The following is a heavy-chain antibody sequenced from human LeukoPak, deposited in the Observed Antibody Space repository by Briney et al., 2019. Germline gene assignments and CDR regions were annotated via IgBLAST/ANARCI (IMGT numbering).Heavy chain of an antibody. J-gene: IGHJ5*02. CDR3: AKEARFLNWFDP. V-gene: IGHV3-30*04. Sequence: GGSLRLSCAASGFTFSSYAMHWVRQAPGKGLEWVAVISYDGSNKYYADSVKGRFTISRDNSKNTLYLQMNSLRAEDTAVCYCAKEARFLNWFDPWGQGTLVTVSS. CDR1: GFTFSSYA. CDR2: ISYDGSNK. D-gene: IGHD2/OR15-2a*01.